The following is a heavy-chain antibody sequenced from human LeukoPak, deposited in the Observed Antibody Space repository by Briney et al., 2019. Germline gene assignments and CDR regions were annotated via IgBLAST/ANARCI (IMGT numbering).Heavy chain of an antibody. J-gene: IGHJ4*02. V-gene: IGHV3-30-3*01. CDR1: GFTFSSFT. CDR2: ISSDGSNK. D-gene: IGHD2-21*02. CDR3: ARDPCGGDCYSGFDY. Sequence: GGSLRLSCAASGFTFSSFTMHWVRQAPGKGLRWMAVISSDGSNKYYADSVKGRFTVSRDNSNNTLYLQMNSLRAEDTAVYYCARDPCGGDCYSGFDYWGQGTLVTVSS.